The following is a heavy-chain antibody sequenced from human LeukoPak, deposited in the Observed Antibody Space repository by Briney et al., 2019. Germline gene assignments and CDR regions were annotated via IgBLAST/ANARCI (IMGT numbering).Heavy chain of an antibody. CDR3: ARDYYYSEYASFDY. CDR1: GYTFTSFG. CDR2: ISVYNGNT. V-gene: IGHV1-18*01. D-gene: IGHD1-26*01. Sequence: ASVKDTCKASGYTFTSFGISWLRQAPEQGLEWMGWISVYNGNTNYAQKLQGRVTMTTDTSTSTDYMELRSLRSDDTAVYYCARDYYYSEYASFDYWGQGTLVTVSS. J-gene: IGHJ4*02.